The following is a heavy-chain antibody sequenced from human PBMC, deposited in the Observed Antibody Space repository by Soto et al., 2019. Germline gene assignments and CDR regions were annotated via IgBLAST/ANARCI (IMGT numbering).Heavy chain of an antibody. CDR2: IYSSGNI. D-gene: IGHD7-27*01. CDR1: GASISSADYF. J-gene: IGHJ5*02. Sequence: QVQLQESGPGLVKPSQTLSLTCTVSGASISSADYFWSWIRQPPGQGLEWIGSIYSSGNIFYNPSVESRVTLSVDTSKNQFSLKLTSVTAADTAVYYCARQPTVSFASPGDWLDPWGQGTLVTVSS. V-gene: IGHV4-30-4*01. CDR3: ARQPTVSFASPGDWLDP.